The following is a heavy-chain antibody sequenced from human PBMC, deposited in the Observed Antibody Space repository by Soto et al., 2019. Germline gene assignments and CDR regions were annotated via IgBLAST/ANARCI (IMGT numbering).Heavy chain of an antibody. V-gene: IGHV1-18*01. CDR3: ARDGYCSGRRCFDL. CDR2: ISANNGNT. CDR1: GYTFTSYG. J-gene: IGHJ2*01. Sequence: QVQLVQSGAEVKKPGASVKVSCKASGYTFTSYGITWVRQAPGQGLEWMGGISANNGNTNYAQKFQGRVTMTTDTSTSTAYMELRSMRSNDTAVYYCARDGYCSGRRCFDLWGRGTLVTVSS. D-gene: IGHD2-15*01.